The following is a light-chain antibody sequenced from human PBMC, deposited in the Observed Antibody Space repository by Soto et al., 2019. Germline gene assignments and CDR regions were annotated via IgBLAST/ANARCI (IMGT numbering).Light chain of an antibody. CDR3: CSYAGSYTHV. CDR2: EVS. CDR1: SSDVGGYNY. V-gene: IGLV2-14*01. Sequence: QSALTQPASVSGSPGQSITISCTGTSSDVGGYNYVSWYQQHPGKAPKLMIYEVSNRPSGVSNRFSGSKSGNTASLTISGLQAEYEADYYCCSYAGSYTHVFGTGTKVTVL. J-gene: IGLJ1*01.